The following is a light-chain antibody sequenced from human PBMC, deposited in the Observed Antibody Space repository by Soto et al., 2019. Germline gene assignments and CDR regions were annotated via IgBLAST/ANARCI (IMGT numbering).Light chain of an antibody. V-gene: IGKV3-20*01. Sequence: EIVLTQSPGTLSLSPGDRATLSCRASQSVSSRDLAWYQQKPGQAPRLLIYGASTRATGTPDRFSGRGSGTDFTLTISRLEPEDFAVYYCQQYCGSPLYTVGQGTKLEIK. CDR1: QSVSSRD. CDR3: QQYCGSPLYT. CDR2: GAS. J-gene: IGKJ2*01.